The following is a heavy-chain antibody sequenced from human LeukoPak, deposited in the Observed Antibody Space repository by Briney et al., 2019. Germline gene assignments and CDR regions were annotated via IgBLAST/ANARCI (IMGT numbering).Heavy chain of an antibody. V-gene: IGHV3-7*01. J-gene: IGHJ6*02. CDR2: IKEDGNAK. CDR3: ARDAHRGMDV. Sequence: AGGSLRLSCVVSGYALRNDWMVWVRQTPGKGLEWVATIKEDGNAKDYVDSVKGRFTIPTDSARNSFFLQMNSLRAEDTAVYYCARDAHRGMDVWGQGTTVTVSS. CDR1: GYALRNDW.